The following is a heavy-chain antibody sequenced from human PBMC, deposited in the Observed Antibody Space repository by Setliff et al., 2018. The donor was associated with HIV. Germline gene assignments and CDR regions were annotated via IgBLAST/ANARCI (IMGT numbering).Heavy chain of an antibody. CDR2: IAYTGSG. CDR3: AREVRWELPQGFDH. CDR1: GGSFSDYY. V-gene: IGHV4-34*01. J-gene: IGHJ4*02. D-gene: IGHD1-26*01. Sequence: SETLSLTCAVYGGSFSDYYWGWIRQPPGKGLEWIGSIAYTGSGYYNSSLKSRVTISVDTSRNECSLKLTSVTAADTAVYYCAREVRWELPQGFDHWGQGSQVTVSS.